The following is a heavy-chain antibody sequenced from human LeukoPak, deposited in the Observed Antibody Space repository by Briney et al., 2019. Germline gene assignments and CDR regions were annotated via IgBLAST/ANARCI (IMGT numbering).Heavy chain of an antibody. V-gene: IGHV3-23*01. CDR2: ISGSGGST. CDR1: GFTFSSYG. CDR3: AKDLRYCSGGSCSAFDI. D-gene: IGHD2-15*01. J-gene: IGHJ3*02. Sequence: PGGSLRLSCAASGFTFSSYGMSWVRQAPGKGLEWVSAISGSGGSTYYADSVKGRFTISRDNSKNTLYLQMNSLRAEDTAVYYCAKDLRYCSGGSCSAFDIWGQGTRATVSS.